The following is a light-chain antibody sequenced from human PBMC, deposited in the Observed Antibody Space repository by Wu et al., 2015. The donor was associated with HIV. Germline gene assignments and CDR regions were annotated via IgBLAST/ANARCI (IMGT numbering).Light chain of an antibody. CDR3: QQYGNSPWT. J-gene: IGKJ1*01. CDR1: QSISNNF. Sequence: EIVLTQFPGTLSLSPGERAILSCRASQSISNNFLAWYQQNPGQPPRLLIYGASTTTTDIPDRFRGSGSGTEFTLTITRLEPEDFAEYYCQQYGNSPWTFGQGTEVEIK. CDR2: GAS. V-gene: IGKV3-20*01.